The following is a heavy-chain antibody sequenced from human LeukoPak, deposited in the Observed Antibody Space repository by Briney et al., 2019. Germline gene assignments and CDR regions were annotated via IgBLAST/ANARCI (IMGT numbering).Heavy chain of an antibody. CDR3: AKDGPGFSGWADY. J-gene: IGHJ4*02. V-gene: IGHV3-30*18. D-gene: IGHD6-19*01. CDR2: ISSVGSDK. CDR1: GFTFSNYG. Sequence: GGSLRLSCAASGFTFSNYGMHWVRQAPGKGLEWVAIISSVGSDKYYADSVKGRFTISRDNSKNTQYLQMNSLRAEDTAVYYCAKDGPGFSGWADYWGQGTPVTVSS.